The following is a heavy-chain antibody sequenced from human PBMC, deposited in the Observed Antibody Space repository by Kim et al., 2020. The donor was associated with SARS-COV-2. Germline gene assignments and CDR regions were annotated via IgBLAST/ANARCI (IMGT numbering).Heavy chain of an antibody. CDR2: ISGSGGST. V-gene: IGHV3-23*01. J-gene: IGHJ4*02. CDR1: GFTFSSYA. Sequence: GGSLRLSCAASGFTFSSYAMSWVRQAPGKGLEWVSAISGSGGSTYYADSVKGRFTISRDNSKNTLYLQMNSLRAEDTAVYYCAKAVIPYCGGDFCSLVSFDYGGQATLVTVSS. D-gene: IGHD2-21*02. CDR3: AKAVIPYCGGDFCSLVSFDY.